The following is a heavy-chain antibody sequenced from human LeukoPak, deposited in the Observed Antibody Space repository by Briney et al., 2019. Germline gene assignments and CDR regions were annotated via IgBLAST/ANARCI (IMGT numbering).Heavy chain of an antibody. D-gene: IGHD3-9*01. V-gene: IGHV4-38-2*01. J-gene: IGHJ4*02. CDR3: ARSVLRYFDWSMGGSYFDY. Sequence: SETLSLTCAVSGYSISSGYYWGWIRQPPGKGLEWIGRNYHSGSTYYNPSLKSRVTISVDTSKNQFSLKLSSVTAADTAVYYCARSVLRYFDWSMGGSYFDYWGQGTLVTVSS. CDR2: NYHSGST. CDR1: GYSISSGYY.